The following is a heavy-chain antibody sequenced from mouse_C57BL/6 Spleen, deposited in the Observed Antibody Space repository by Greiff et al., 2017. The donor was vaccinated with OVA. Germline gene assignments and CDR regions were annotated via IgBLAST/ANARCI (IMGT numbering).Heavy chain of an antibody. D-gene: IGHD2-4*01. CDR3: ARKDYNYYFGY. CDR2: ISDGGSYT. CDR1: GFTFSSYA. Sequence: EVQLVESGGGLVKPGGSLKLSCAASGFTFSSYAMSWVRQTPEKRLEWVATISDGGSYTYYPDNVKGRFTISRDNAKNNLYLQMSHLKSEDTAMYYCARKDYNYYFGYWGQGTTLTVSS. J-gene: IGHJ2*01. V-gene: IGHV5-4*01.